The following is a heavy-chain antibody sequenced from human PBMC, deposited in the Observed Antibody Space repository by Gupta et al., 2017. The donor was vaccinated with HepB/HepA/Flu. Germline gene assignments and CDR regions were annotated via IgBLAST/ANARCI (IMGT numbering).Heavy chain of an antibody. J-gene: IGHJ4*02. Sequence: QVQLVQSGAEVKKPGASVKVSCKASGYTFTSYYMHWVRPAPGQGLEWMGIINPSGGSTSYAQKFQGRVTMTRDTSTSTVYMELSSLRSEDTAVYYCARGYRWELRSSQGDDDYWGQGTLVTVSS. CDR1: GYTFTSYY. D-gene: IGHD1-26*01. CDR2: INPSGGST. CDR3: ARGYRWELRSSQGDDDY. V-gene: IGHV1-46*01.